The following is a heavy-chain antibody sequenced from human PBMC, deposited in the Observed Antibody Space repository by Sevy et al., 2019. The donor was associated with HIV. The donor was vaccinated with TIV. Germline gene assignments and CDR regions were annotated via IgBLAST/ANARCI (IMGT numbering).Heavy chain of an antibody. V-gene: IGHV3-33*01. Sequence: GGSLRLSCAASRFTFSSYGMHWVRQAPGKGLEWVAVMWYDGTNKEYADSVKGRFTISRDNSKNTLYLQMSSLRADDTAVYYCARERLAVAGIGYYFDYWGQGTLVTVSS. D-gene: IGHD6-19*01. CDR2: MWYDGTNK. CDR1: RFTFSSYG. J-gene: IGHJ4*02. CDR3: ARERLAVAGIGYYFDY.